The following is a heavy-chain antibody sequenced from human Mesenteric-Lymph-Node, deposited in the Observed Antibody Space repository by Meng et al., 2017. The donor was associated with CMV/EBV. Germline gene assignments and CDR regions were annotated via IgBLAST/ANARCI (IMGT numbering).Heavy chain of an antibody. CDR1: DFSISTYSISSGYY. CDR3: ARSWLLNFFDY. J-gene: IGHJ4*02. V-gene: IGHV4-61*05. D-gene: IGHD6-19*01. CDR2: FCYSGT. Sequence: GSLRLSCTVSDFSISTYSISSGYYWGWIRQPPGKGLEYIGNFCYSGTYHNPSLKRRVTISVDTSKNQISLRPTSVTAADTAVYYCARSWLLNFFDYWGQGMLVTVSS.